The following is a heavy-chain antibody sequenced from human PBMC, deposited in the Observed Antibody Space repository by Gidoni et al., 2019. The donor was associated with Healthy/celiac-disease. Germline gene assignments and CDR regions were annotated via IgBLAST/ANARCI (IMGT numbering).Heavy chain of an antibody. CDR1: GFTFDDYA. J-gene: IGHJ4*02. Sequence: EVQLVESGGGLVQPGRSLRLSCAASGFTFDDYAMHWVRQAPGKGLEWVLGISWNSGSIGYADSVKGRFTISRDNAKNSLYLQMNSLRAEDTALYYCAKASFAVAYLNPFDYWGQGTLVTVSS. V-gene: IGHV3-9*01. CDR3: AKASFAVAYLNPFDY. D-gene: IGHD6-19*01. CDR2: ISWNSGSI.